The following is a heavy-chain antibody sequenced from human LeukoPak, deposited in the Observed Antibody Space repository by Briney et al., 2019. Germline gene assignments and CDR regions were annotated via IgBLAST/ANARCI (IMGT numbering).Heavy chain of an antibody. V-gene: IGHV1-46*01. Sequence: ASVKLSCTASGYTFSSSYVHWVRQAPGHGLEWMGIINPSGGSTSYAQKFQGRVTMTRDMSTRTVYMELSSLRSGDTAVYYCARDGDITGSPEFDPWGQGTLVTVSS. D-gene: IGHD1-20*01. CDR2: INPSGGST. CDR3: ARDGDITGSPEFDP. CDR1: GYTFSSSY. J-gene: IGHJ5*02.